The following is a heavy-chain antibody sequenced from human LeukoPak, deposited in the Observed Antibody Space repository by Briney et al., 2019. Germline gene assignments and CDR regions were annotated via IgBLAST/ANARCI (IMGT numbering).Heavy chain of an antibody. CDR3: ARSYCSGGSCYPYYYYYYMDV. D-gene: IGHD2-15*01. J-gene: IGHJ6*03. V-gene: IGHV3-48*01. CDR2: ISSSRSTI. CDR1: GFTFSSYS. Sequence: GGSLRLSCAASGFTFSSYSMNWVRQAPGKGLEWVSYISSSRSTIYYADSVKGRFTISRDNAKNSLYLQTNSLSAEDTAVYYCARSYCSGGSCYPYYYYYYMDVWGKGTTVTVSS.